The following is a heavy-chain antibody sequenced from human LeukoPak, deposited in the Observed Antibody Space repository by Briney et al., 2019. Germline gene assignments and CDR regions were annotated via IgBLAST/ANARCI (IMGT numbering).Heavy chain of an antibody. CDR1: GGSISSSSYY. Sequence: SETLSLTCTVSGGSISSSSYYWGWIRQPPGKGLEWIGSIYYSGSTYYNPSLKSRVTISVDTSKNQFSLKLSSVTAADTAVYYCAKQGYDSSGPHPYYYYYYMDVWGKGTTVTVSS. J-gene: IGHJ6*03. CDR2: IYYSGST. V-gene: IGHV4-39*01. D-gene: IGHD3-22*01. CDR3: AKQGYDSSGPHPYYYYYYMDV.